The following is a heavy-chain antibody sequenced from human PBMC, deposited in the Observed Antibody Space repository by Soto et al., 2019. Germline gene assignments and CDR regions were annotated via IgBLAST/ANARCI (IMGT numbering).Heavy chain of an antibody. CDR2: INTGNGNT. D-gene: IGHD5-12*01. CDR1: GITYTTYA. V-gene: IGHV1-3*04. Sequence: QVQLVQSGAEVKKPGASVKVACKASGITYTTYAIHWVRQAPGQGLEWMGWINTGNGNTRYSQRFRGRVTLTTDTSASTAYMDVSSLTSEDTAVYYCARAISGYVSWGQGTLITVSS. J-gene: IGHJ5*02. CDR3: ARAISGYVS.